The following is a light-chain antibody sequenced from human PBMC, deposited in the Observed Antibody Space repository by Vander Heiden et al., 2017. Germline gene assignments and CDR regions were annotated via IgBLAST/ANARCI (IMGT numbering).Light chain of an antibody. CDR3: SSYTGSSMR. CDR2: DVS. CDR1: SSDIGGYNY. Sequence: QSALTQPASVSGSPGQSITISCTGTSSDIGGYNYVSWYQQSPGEAPKLMIFDVSYRPSGVSNRFSGSKSGNTASLTISGLRAEDEAYYYCSSYTGSSMRFGGGTKL. J-gene: IGLJ2*01. V-gene: IGLV2-14*03.